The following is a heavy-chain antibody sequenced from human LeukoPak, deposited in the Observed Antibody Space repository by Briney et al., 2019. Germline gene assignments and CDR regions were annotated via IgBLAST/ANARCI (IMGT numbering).Heavy chain of an antibody. Sequence: SETLSHTCTVSDGSISTYSWSWIRQPAGKGLEWIGRIYTTGSTNYNPSLKSRVTMSVDTSKNQFSLKLTSVTAADTAVYYCARGGLPRENWFEPWGQETLVTVSS. CDR3: ARGGLPRENWFEP. D-gene: IGHD3/OR15-3a*01. CDR2: IYTTGST. V-gene: IGHV4-4*07. CDR1: DGSISTYS. J-gene: IGHJ5*02.